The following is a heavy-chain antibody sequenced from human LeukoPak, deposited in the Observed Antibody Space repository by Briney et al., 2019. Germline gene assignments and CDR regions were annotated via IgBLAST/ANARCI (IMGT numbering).Heavy chain of an antibody. V-gene: IGHV3-30*04. CDR1: GFTFSNYA. CDR3: VRGRVDILTGYYTPPFDY. D-gene: IGHD3-9*01. J-gene: IGHJ4*02. CDR2: ISYDGSNK. Sequence: GGSLRLPCAASGFTFSNYAMHWVRQAPGKGLEWVAVISYDGSNKYYADSVKGRFTISRGYSKNTLYLQVNSLRAEDTAVYYCVRGRVDILTGYYTPPFDYWGQGTLVTVSS.